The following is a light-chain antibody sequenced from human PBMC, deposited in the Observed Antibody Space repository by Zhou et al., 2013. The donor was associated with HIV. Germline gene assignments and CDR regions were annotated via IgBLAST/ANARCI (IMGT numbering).Light chain of an antibody. V-gene: IGKV1-27*01. CDR3: QDYNRAPPXR. Sequence: DIQMTQSPSTLSASVGDRVTIACRASQSISNWLAWYQQKSGEPPKLLIYSASTLHSGVPSRFSGSGSGTAFTLTISSLQPEDVATYYCQDYNRAPPXRFGGGTKVEIK. CDR1: QSISNW. J-gene: IGKJ4*01. CDR2: SAS.